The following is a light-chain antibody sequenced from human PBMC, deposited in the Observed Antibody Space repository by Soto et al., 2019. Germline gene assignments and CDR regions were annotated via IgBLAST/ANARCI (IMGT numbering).Light chain of an antibody. CDR1: QDFSNF. CDR2: DAS. J-gene: IGKJ4*01. V-gene: IGKV1-9*01. CDR3: QQLYSFPLT. Sequence: DIQLTQSPSFLSASIGDRVTITCRASQDFSNFLAWYQQKPGRAPKLLMYDASTLQSGVPSRFSGSGSGTEFSPPISSLQPEDFATYYCQQLYSFPLTFGGGTKVEIK.